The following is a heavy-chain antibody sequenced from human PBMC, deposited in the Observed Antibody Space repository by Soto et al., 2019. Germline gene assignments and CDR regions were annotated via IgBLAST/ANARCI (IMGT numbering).Heavy chain of an antibody. CDR1: GFTFENYA. CDR3: AKDSWAIFGVPAGEYYAMDV. Sequence: PGGSLRLSCVASGFTFENYAMSWVRRAPGEGLEWVSAISGSGGTTYYSDSVKGRFTISRDNSKNTVYLQMNDLRVEDAAEYFCAKDSWAIFGVPAGEYYAMDVWGQGTTVTVSS. J-gene: IGHJ6*02. D-gene: IGHD3-3*01. CDR2: ISGSGGTT. V-gene: IGHV3-23*01.